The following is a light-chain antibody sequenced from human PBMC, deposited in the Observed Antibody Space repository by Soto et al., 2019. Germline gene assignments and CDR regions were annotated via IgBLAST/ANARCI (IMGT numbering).Light chain of an antibody. CDR3: QQLNSYPTIT. CDR1: QGISSY. J-gene: IGKJ5*01. CDR2: AAS. V-gene: IGKV1-9*01. Sequence: DIQLTQSPSFLSASVGDRVTITCRASQGISSYLAWYQQKPGKAPKLLIYAASTLQSGVPSRLIGSGSGTEFTLTISSLQPEDFATDYCQQLNSYPTITFGQGTRLEIK.